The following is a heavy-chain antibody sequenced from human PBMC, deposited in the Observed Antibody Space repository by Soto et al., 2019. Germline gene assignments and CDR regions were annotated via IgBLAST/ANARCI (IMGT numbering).Heavy chain of an antibody. CDR2: INAGNGNT. CDR3: AREQPDAQYYYYGMDV. CDR1: GYTFTSYA. Sequence: QVQLVQSGAEVKKPGASVKVSCKASGYTFTSYAMHWVRQAPGQRLEWMGWINAGNGNTKYSQKFQGRVTITRDTSASTAYMELSSLRSDDTAVYYCAREQPDAQYYYYGMDVWGQGTTVTVSS. V-gene: IGHV1-3*01. J-gene: IGHJ6*02. D-gene: IGHD5-18*01.